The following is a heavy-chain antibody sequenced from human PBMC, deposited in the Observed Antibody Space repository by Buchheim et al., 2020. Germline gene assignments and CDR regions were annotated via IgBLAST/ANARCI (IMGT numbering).Heavy chain of an antibody. Sequence: QVQLVQSGAEVKKPGASVKVSCKASGYTFTGYYMHWVRQAPGQGLEWMGWINPNSGGTNYAQKFQGRVTMTRDTSISTAYMELSRLRSDDTAVYYCARGTHYYYDSSGYTPNYYYYGMDVWGQETT. V-gene: IGHV1-2*02. J-gene: IGHJ6*02. CDR1: GYTFTGYY. CDR3: ARGTHYYYDSSGYTPNYYYYGMDV. D-gene: IGHD3-22*01. CDR2: INPNSGGT.